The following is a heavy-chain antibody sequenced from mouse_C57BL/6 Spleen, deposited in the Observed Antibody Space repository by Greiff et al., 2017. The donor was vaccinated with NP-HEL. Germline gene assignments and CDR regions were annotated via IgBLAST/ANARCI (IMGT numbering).Heavy chain of an antibody. CDR2: IHPNSGST. Sequence: QVQLQQPGAELVKPGASVKLSCKASGYTFTSYWMHSVKQRPGQGLEWIGMIHPNSGSTNYNEKFKSKATLTVDKSSSTAYMQLSSLTSEDSAVYYCARVTTVVAEGFDYWGQGTTLTVSS. V-gene: IGHV1-64*01. D-gene: IGHD1-1*01. CDR1: GYTFTSYW. CDR3: ARVTTVVAEGFDY. J-gene: IGHJ2*01.